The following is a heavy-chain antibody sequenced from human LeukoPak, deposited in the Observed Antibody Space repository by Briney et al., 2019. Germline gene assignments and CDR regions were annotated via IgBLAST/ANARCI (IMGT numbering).Heavy chain of an antibody. CDR1: GGTFSSYA. D-gene: IGHD3-22*01. CDR3: ARDPSQYYYDSSGYYGPSVTYFDY. V-gene: IGHV1-69*13. Sequence: SVKVSCKASGGTFSSYAISWVRQAPGQGLEWMGGIIPIFGTANYAQKFQGRVTITADESTGTAYMELSSLRSEDTAVYYCARDPSQYYYDSSGYYGPSVTYFDYWGQGTLVSVSS. CDR2: IIPIFGTA. J-gene: IGHJ4*02.